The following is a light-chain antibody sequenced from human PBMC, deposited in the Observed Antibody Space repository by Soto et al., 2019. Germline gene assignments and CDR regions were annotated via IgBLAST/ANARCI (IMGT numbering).Light chain of an antibody. J-gene: IGKJ5*01. CDR2: GAS. Sequence: EIVMTQSPATLSVSPGGRATLSCRASQSISDTLTWYQQKPGQAPWLLIFGASIRDTGIPDRFSGGGSGTDFTLTISRLEPEDFAVYYCQQYGSSPPITFGQGTRLEIK. V-gene: IGKV3-20*01. CDR3: QQYGSSPPIT. CDR1: QSISDT.